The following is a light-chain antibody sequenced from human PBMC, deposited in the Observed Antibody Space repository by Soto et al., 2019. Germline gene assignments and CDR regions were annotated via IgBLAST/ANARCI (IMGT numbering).Light chain of an antibody. J-gene: IGLJ1*01. Sequence: QSVLTQPASVSGSPGQSITISYTGTSSDVGGYNYVSWYQHHPGKAPKLMIFDVSNRPSGVSNRFSGSKSGNTASLTISGLQPEDEADYYCSSYTTSNTRQIVFGTGTQLTVL. V-gene: IGLV2-14*03. CDR1: SSDVGGYNY. CDR2: DVS. CDR3: SSYTTSNTRQIV.